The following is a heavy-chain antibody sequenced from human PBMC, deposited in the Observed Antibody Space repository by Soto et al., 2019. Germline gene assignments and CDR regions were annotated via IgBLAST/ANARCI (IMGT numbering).Heavy chain of an antibody. Sequence: GGSLRLSCAASGFTFSSYAMHWVRQAPGKGLEWVAGISYDGSNKYYADSVKGRFTISRDNSKNTLYLQMNSLRAEDTAVFYCARGPSSLTRFDYWGQGTLVTVSS. D-gene: IGHD2-2*01. V-gene: IGHV3-30-3*01. CDR2: ISYDGSNK. CDR3: ARGPSSLTRFDY. J-gene: IGHJ4*02. CDR1: GFTFSSYA.